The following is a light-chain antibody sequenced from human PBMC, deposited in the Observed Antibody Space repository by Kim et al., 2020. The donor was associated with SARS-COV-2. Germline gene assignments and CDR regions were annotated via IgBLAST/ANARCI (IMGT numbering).Light chain of an antibody. CDR1: QGIKNW. Sequence: ASVGGRVTITCRASQGIKNWLIWYEQKPGKATTLLIYDAYTLERGVPPRFSGSGSGTDFSLTISSLQPEDFATYFCQQGSSFPLTFGGGTKVDIK. CDR3: QQGSSFPLT. J-gene: IGKJ4*01. CDR2: DAY. V-gene: IGKV1-12*01.